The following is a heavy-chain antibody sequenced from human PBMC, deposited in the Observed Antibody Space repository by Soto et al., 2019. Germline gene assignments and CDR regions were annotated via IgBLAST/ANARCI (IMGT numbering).Heavy chain of an antibody. CDR1: GYTLSNYG. D-gene: IGHD6-6*01. V-gene: IGHV1-18*04. Sequence: LKVSCKASGYTLSNYGINWVRQAPGQGPEWMGWVSPKNGNTNYAQKLQGRVTMTTDISTNTAFMELKSLTSDDTALYFCARAALSSSSAGFSVYWGQGTLVTVSS. CDR2: VSPKNGNT. CDR3: ARAALSSSSAGFSVY. J-gene: IGHJ4*02.